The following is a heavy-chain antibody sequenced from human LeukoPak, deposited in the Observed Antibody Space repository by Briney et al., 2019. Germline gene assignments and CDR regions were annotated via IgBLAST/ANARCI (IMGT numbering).Heavy chain of an antibody. CDR1: GFTFSSYW. V-gene: IGHV3-7*01. CDR3: ARHYYYYYMDV. CDR2: IKQDGSEK. J-gene: IGHJ6*03. Sequence: GGSLRLSCAASGFTFSSYWMTWVRQAPGKGLEWVANIKQDGSEKYYVDSVKGRFTISRDNAKNSLYLQMNNLRAEDTAVYYCARHYYYYYMDVWDKGTTVTVSS.